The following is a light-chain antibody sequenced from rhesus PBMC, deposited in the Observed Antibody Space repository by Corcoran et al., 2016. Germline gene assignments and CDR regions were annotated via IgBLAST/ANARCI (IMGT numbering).Light chain of an antibody. CDR2: RAT. V-gene: IGKV1-69*01. CDR3: QQHENSPYS. J-gene: IGKJ2*01. Sequence: DIQMTQSPSSLSASVGDRVTITCRASQGISNWLAWYQQKPGKAPKLLIYRATNLETGVPSRFSGRGSGTDFTLTISSLQSEDIATYYCQQHENSPYSFGQGTKVEIK. CDR1: QGISNW.